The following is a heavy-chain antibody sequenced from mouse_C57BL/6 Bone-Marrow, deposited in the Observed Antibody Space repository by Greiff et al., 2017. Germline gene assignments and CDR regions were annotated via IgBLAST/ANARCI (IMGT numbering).Heavy chain of an antibody. J-gene: IGHJ3*01. V-gene: IGHV1-72*01. CDR1: GFTFTSYW. Sequence: VQLQQPGAELVKPGASVKLSCKASGFTFTSYWMPWVKQRPGRGLEWIGSIDPSSGGTKYTEKFKSKATLTVDKPSSTAYMQLSSLTSEDSAVYNCARDAYWGQGTLVTVSA. CDR2: IDPSSGGT. CDR3: ARDAY.